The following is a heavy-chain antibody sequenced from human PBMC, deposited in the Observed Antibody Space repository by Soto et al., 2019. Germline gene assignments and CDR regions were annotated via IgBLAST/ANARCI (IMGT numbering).Heavy chain of an antibody. V-gene: IGHV4-39*01. CDR2: IYYSGST. D-gene: IGHD3-10*02. J-gene: IGHJ3*01. Sequence: KSSETLSLTCTVSGGSIGSNSYYWGWIRQPPGEGLEWIGSIYYSGSTYYNPSLKSRVTISVDTSKNQFSLNLSSVTAADTAVYYCARHKAITMFWGQGTMVTVSS. CDR1: GGSIGSNSYY. CDR3: ARHKAITMF.